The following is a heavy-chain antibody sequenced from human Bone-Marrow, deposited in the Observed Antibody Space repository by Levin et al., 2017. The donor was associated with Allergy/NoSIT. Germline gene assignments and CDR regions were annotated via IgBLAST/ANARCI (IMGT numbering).Heavy chain of an antibody. J-gene: IGHJ4*02. D-gene: IGHD4-11*01. Sequence: PGGSLRLSCAASGFTFSSYAMHWVRQAPGKGLEWVAVISYDGSNKYYADSVKGRFTISRDNSKNTLYLQMNSLRAEDTAVYYCATSRGTVIPDYWGQGTLVTVSS. V-gene: IGHV3-30*04. CDR3: ATSRGTVIPDY. CDR2: ISYDGSNK. CDR1: GFTFSSYA.